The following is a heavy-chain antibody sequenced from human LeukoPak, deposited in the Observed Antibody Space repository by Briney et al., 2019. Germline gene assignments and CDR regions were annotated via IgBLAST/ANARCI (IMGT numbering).Heavy chain of an antibody. V-gene: IGHV5-51*01. D-gene: IGHD3-10*01. Sequence: GESLKISCQGSEYSFTSYWIGWVRQMPGKGLEWMGVIYPGDSDTRYSPSFQDQVTISADKSISTAYLQWSSLKASDTAMYYCASLYYYGSGSYYNAFDIWGQGTMVTVSS. CDR2: IYPGDSDT. CDR1: EYSFTSYW. CDR3: ASLYYYGSGSYYNAFDI. J-gene: IGHJ3*02.